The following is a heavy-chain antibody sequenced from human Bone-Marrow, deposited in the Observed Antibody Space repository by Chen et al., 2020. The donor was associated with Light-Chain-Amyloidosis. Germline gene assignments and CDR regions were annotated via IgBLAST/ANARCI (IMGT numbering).Heavy chain of an antibody. CDR2: IYHSGST. CDR1: GSSISSSNL. Sequence: QVQLQESGPGLVKPSGTLSLTCAVSGSSISSSNLWSWVRQPPGKGLEWIGEIYHSGSTNYNPSLKSRVTISVDKSKNQFSLKLSSVTAADTAVYYCARDRGSSGWLTTRGNFDYWGQGTLVTVSS. J-gene: IGHJ4*02. D-gene: IGHD6-19*01. V-gene: IGHV4-4*02. CDR3: ARDRGSSGWLTTRGNFDY.